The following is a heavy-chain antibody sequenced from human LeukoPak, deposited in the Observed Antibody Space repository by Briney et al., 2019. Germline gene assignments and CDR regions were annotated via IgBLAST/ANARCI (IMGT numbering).Heavy chain of an antibody. CDR3: ARGSIIGTTWRNWFDP. CDR2: IGTAGDT. Sequence: GGSLRLSCAASGFTFSSYDMHWVRQATGKGLEWVSAIGTAGDTYYPGSVKGRFTISRENAKNSLYLQMNSLRAGDTAVYYCARGSIIGTTWRNWFDPWGQGTLVTVSS. J-gene: IGHJ5*02. D-gene: IGHD1-20*01. CDR1: GFTFSSYD. V-gene: IGHV3-13*01.